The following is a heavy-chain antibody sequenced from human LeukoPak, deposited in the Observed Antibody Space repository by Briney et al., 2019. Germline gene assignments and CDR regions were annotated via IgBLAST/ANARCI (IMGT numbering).Heavy chain of an antibody. CDR2: ISYDGSNK. V-gene: IGHV3-30*04. D-gene: IGHD5-18*01. Sequence: PGGSLRLSWAASGFTFSNYAMHWVRQAPGKGLEWVAVISYDGSNKYYADSVKGRFTISRDNSKNTLYLQMNSLRAEDTAVYYCARVRWIQLWSGAFDIWGQGTMVTVSA. CDR3: ARVRWIQLWSGAFDI. CDR1: GFTFSNYA. J-gene: IGHJ3*02.